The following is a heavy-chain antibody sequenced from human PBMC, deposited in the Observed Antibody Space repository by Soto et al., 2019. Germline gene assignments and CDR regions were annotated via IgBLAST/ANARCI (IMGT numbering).Heavy chain of an antibody. V-gene: IGHV4-39*02. Sequence: KPSETLSLTCSVSGGSITHLTYYWGWVRQPPGKGLEWIGSIYSSGYTYYSPSLSSRVTISIDTSKNDFSLTLRSVTAADTGVYYCARRSDGLHYYFPSWGPGTLVTVSS. CDR1: GGSITHLTYY. CDR2: IYSSGYT. CDR3: ARRSDGLHYYFPS. J-gene: IGHJ4*02.